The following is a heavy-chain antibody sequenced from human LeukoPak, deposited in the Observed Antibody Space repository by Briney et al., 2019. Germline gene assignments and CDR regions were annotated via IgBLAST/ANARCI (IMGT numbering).Heavy chain of an antibody. CDR1: GYTFTGYY. J-gene: IGHJ4*02. D-gene: IGHD2-21*02. CDR3: ARGYCGGDCPQDY. Sequence: GASVKVSCKASGYTFTGYYMHWVRQAPGQGLEWMGWINPNSGGTNYAQKFQGRVTMTRDTSISTAYMELSRLRFDDTAVYYCARGYCGGDCPQDYWGQGTLVTVSS. CDR2: INPNSGGT. V-gene: IGHV1-2*02.